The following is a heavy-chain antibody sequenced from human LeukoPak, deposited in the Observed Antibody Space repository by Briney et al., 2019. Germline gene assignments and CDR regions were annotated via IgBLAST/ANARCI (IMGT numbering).Heavy chain of an antibody. V-gene: IGHV4-38-2*01. Sequence: KPSETLSLTCAVSGYSISSGYYWGWIRQPPGKGLEWSGNIYHSGNTYYDPSLKSRVTISVGTSKNQFSLKLSSVTASDTAVYYCARISPYYGDYPQYYYYYMGVWGKGTTVTVSS. CDR3: ARISPYYGDYPQYYYYYMGV. D-gene: IGHD4-17*01. CDR2: IYHSGNT. J-gene: IGHJ6*03. CDR1: GYSISSGYY.